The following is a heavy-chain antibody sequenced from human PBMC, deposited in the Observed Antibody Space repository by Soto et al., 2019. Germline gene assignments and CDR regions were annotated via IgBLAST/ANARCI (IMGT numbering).Heavy chain of an antibody. V-gene: IGHV3-21*01. CDR1: GFTFSSYS. D-gene: IGHD3-22*01. J-gene: IGHJ4*02. CDR3: ARDEVVGRYDSSGYYPLFDY. CDR2: ISSSSSYI. Sequence: GGSLRLSCAASGFTFSSYSMNWVRQAPGKGLEWVSSISSSSSYIYYADSVKGRFTISRDNAKNSLYLQMNSLRAEDTAVYYCARDEVVGRYDSSGYYPLFDYWGQGTLVTVSS.